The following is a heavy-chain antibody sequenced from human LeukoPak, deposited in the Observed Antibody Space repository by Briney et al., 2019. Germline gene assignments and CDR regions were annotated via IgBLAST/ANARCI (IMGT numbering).Heavy chain of an antibody. V-gene: IGHV3-30*03. Sequence: GGSLRLSCAASGFTFSNSGMHWVRQAPGKGLEWVAVIAYDGSNKHYADSVKGRFTISRDNAKNTLYLQMNGLRAEDTAVYYCARDLVVTSAYWGQGTLVTVSS. CDR2: IAYDGSNK. CDR3: ARDLVVTSAY. D-gene: IGHD2-2*01. CDR1: GFTFSNSG. J-gene: IGHJ4*02.